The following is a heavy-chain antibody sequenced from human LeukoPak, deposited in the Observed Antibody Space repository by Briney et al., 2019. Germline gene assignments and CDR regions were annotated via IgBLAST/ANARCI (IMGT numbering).Heavy chain of an antibody. CDR3: ARGAIVRAQFDSVDYHYYYGMDV. Sequence: ASVKVSCKASGYTFTGYYMHWVRQAPGQGLEWMGCINPNSGGTNYAQKFQGRVTMTRDTSISTAYMELSRLRSDDTAVYYCARGAIVRAQFDSVDYHYYYGMDVWGQGTTVTVSS. CDR1: GYTFTGYY. J-gene: IGHJ6*02. D-gene: IGHD1-26*01. V-gene: IGHV1-2*02. CDR2: INPNSGGT.